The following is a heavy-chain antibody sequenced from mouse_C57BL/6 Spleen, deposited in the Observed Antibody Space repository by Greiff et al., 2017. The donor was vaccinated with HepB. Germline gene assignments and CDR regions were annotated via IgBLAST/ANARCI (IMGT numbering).Heavy chain of an antibody. CDR2: ISDGGSYT. CDR3: ARENCDVSFAY. CDR1: GFTFSSYA. D-gene: IGHD4-1*01. J-gene: IGHJ3*01. Sequence: EVMLVESGGGLVKPGGSLKLSCAASGFTFSSYAMSWVRQTPEKRLEWVATISDGGSYTYYPDNVKGRFTISRDNAKNNLYLQMSHLKSEDTAMYYCARENCDVSFAYWGQGTLVTVSA. V-gene: IGHV5-4*01.